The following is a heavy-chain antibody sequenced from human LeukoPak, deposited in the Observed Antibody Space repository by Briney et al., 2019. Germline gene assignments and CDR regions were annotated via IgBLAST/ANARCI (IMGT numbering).Heavy chain of an antibody. D-gene: IGHD2-15*01. V-gene: IGHV3-21*01. CDR3: AKDAPRMAYCSGGSCYPRYFDY. J-gene: IGHJ4*02. CDR1: GFTFSSYS. CDR2: ISSSSSYI. Sequence: PGGSLRLSCAASGFTFSSYSMNWVRQAPGKGLEWVSSISSSSSYISYADSVRGRFTISRDNAKNSLYLQMNSLRTEDTAVYYCAKDAPRMAYCSGGSCYPRYFDYWGQGTLVTVSS.